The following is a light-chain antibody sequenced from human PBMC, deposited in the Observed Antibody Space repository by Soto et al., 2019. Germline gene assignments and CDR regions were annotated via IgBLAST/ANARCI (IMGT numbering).Light chain of an antibody. CDR3: QQYHNWPPQYT. CDR1: QTINSN. Sequence: EIVMTQSPATLSVSPGERATVSCRASQTINSNLAWYQQKPGQALRLLIHGASTRATGVPARFSGSGSGTEFTLTISSLQSEDFAVYYCQQYHNWPPQYTFGQGTKLQI. J-gene: IGKJ2*01. V-gene: IGKV3-15*01. CDR2: GAS.